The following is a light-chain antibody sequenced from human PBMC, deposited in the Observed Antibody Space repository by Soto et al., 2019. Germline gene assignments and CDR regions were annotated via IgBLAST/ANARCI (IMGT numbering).Light chain of an antibody. CDR2: GAS. Sequence: EVVLTQSPGTLSLSPGERATLPCRASQTVSSNYLAWYQQRPGQAPRLLIYGASSRATGIPDRFSGSGSGTDFTLTISRLEPEDFAVYYCQQYSDSPYTFGPGTRLDIK. V-gene: IGKV3-20*01. CDR3: QQYSDSPYT. CDR1: QTVSSNY. J-gene: IGKJ2*01.